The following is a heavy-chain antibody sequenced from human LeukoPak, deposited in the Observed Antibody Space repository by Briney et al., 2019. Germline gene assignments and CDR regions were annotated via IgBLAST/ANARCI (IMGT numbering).Heavy chain of an antibody. CDR3: AREGSSVRVGATWDWYIDL. V-gene: IGHV3-13*04. CDR1: GFTFSSYD. J-gene: IGHJ2*01. CDR2: IYNGGDT. D-gene: IGHD1-26*01. Sequence: PGGSLRLSCAASGFTFSSYDMHWVRQVPGKGLEWVSAIYNGGDTYYPGSVKGRFTISRDNAKNSLYLQMNGLRAGDTAVYFCAREGSSVRVGATWDWYIDLWGRGTLVTVSS.